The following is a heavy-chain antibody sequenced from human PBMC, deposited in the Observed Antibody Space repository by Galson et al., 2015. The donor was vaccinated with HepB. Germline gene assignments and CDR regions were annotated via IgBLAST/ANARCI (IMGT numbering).Heavy chain of an antibody. J-gene: IGHJ4*02. CDR2: IKQDGSKK. V-gene: IGHV3-7*05. Sequence: SLRLSCAGSGFTFSSHWMNWVRQAPGKGLEWVANIKQDGSKKYYMDSVKGRFTISRDNAKNSLYLQMNSLRVEDTAVYYCARHWGSGQSYFDQWGQGTLVTVSS. CDR3: ARHWGSGQSYFDQ. CDR1: GFTFSSHW. D-gene: IGHD7-27*01.